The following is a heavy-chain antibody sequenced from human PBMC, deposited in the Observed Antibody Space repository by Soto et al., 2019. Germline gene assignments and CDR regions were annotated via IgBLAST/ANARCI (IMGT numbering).Heavy chain of an antibody. CDR3: ATRITVFGLLIPPFDP. D-gene: IGHD3-3*01. CDR1: GDSISSSGYY. Sequence: SETLSLTCSVSGDSISSSGYYWSWIRQPPGKGLEWIGEINHTGGTHYNPSLKSQVTMSVDTSKNQFSLRLSSVTAADTAIYYCATRITVFGLLIPPFDPWGQGTQVTVSS. CDR2: INHTGGT. J-gene: IGHJ5*02. V-gene: IGHV4-39*07.